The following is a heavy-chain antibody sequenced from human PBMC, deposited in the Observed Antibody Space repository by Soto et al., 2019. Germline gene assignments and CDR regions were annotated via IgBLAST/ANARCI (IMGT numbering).Heavy chain of an antibody. CDR3: ARHRWELLSGFDY. J-gene: IGHJ4*02. D-gene: IGHD1-26*01. V-gene: IGHV4-39*01. CDR2: IYYSGST. Sequence: QLQLQESGPGLVKPSETLSLTCTVSGGSISSSSYYWGWIRQPPGKGLEWIGSIYYSGSTYYNPSLKSRVTISVDTSKNQFSLKLSSVTAADTAVYYCARHRWELLSGFDYWGQGTLVTVSS. CDR1: GGSISSSSYY.